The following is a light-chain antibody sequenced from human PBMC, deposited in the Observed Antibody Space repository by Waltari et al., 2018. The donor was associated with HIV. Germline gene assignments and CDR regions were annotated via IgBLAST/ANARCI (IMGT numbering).Light chain of an antibody. CDR2: DVS. CDR3: CSYAGSSTLV. J-gene: IGLJ2*01. V-gene: IGLV2-23*02. Sequence: QSALPQPASVSGSPGRSITISCTGPSSAAGGYTYVPWYQPHPRKAPKLMIDDVSKRPSGVSNRFSGSKSGNTASLTISGLQAEDEADYYCCSYAGSSTLVFGGGTKLTVL. CDR1: SSAAGGYTY.